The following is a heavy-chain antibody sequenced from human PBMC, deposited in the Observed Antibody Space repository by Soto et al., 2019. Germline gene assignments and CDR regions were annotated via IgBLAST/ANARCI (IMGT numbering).Heavy chain of an antibody. V-gene: IGHV1-69*04. CDR3: SRDARGSGGSSRWFDP. J-gene: IGHJ5*02. CDR1: GGTFSSYT. Sequence: SVKVSCKASGGTFSSYTISWVRQAPGQGLEWMGRIIPILGIANYAQKFQGRVTITADKSTSTAYMELSSLRSEDTAVYYCSRDARGSGGSSRWFDPWGQGTLVTVSS. CDR2: IIPILGIA. D-gene: IGHD2-15*01.